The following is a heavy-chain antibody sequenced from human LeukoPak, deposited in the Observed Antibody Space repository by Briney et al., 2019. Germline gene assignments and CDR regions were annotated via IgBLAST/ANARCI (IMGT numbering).Heavy chain of an antibody. V-gene: IGHV1-2*02. CDR3: ARGPPLAIRASEFDP. CDR1: GYTFTGYY. Sequence: ASVKVSCKASGYTFTGYYMHWVRQAPGQGLEWMGLINPNSGGTNYAQKVQGRVTMTRDTSISTAYMELSRVRSDDTAVYYCARGPPLAIRASEFDPWGQGTLVTVSS. CDR2: INPNSGGT. D-gene: IGHD2-2*02. J-gene: IGHJ5*02.